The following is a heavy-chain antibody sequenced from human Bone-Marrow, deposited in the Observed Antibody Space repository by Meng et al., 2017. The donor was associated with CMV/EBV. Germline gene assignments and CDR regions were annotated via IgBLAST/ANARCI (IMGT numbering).Heavy chain of an antibody. V-gene: IGHV3-74*01. CDR3: AREGNYLGFDY. CDR1: GFTFSSYW. D-gene: IGHD1-7*01. J-gene: IGHJ4*02. Sequence: GESLKISCAASGFTFSSYWMHWVRQAPGKGLVWVSRINSDGSSTSYADSVKGRFTISRDNAKNTLYLQMNSLRAEDTAGYYCAREGNYLGFDYWGQGTLVTVSS. CDR2: INSDGSST.